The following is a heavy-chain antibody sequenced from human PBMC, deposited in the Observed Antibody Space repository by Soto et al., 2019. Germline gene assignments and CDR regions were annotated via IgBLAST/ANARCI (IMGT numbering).Heavy chain of an antibody. CDR3: ARDVCISTSCYGDY. Sequence: QVQLVESGGGVVQPGRSLRLSCAASGFTFSSYGMHWVRQAPGKGLEWVAVIWYDGSNKYYADSVKGRFTISRDNSKNTLYLQMNSLRAEDTAVYYCARDVCISTSCYGDYWGQGTLVTVSS. CDR2: IWYDGSNK. D-gene: IGHD2-2*01. V-gene: IGHV3-33*01. CDR1: GFTFSSYG. J-gene: IGHJ4*02.